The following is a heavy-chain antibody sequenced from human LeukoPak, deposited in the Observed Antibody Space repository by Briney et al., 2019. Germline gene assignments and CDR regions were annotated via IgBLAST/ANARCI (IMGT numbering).Heavy chain of an antibody. J-gene: IGHJ4*02. CDR3: ARVPSSRAPFDY. Sequence: PGGSLRLSCAASGFTFSSYGMHWVRQAPGKGLEWVAFIRYDGSNKYYADSVKGRFTISRDNSKNTLYLQMNSLRAEDTAVYYCARVPSSRAPFDYWGQGTLVTVSS. CDR1: GFTFSSYG. V-gene: IGHV3-30*02. D-gene: IGHD2-2*01. CDR2: IRYDGSNK.